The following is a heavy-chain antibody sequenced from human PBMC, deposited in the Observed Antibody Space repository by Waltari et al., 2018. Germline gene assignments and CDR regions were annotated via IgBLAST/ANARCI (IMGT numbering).Heavy chain of an antibody. CDR1: GYTFTGYY. CDR2: INRNSGGT. D-gene: IGHD6-19*01. J-gene: IGHJ4*02. CDR3: ARDRVAGTEDLTC. Sequence: QVQLVQSGAEVKKPGASVKVSCKASGYTFTGYYMHWVRQAPGQGLEWMGWINRNSGGTNYAQKLQGRVTMTRDTSISTAYMELSRLRADDTAVYYCARDRVAGTEDLTCWGQGTLVTVSS. V-gene: IGHV1-2*02.